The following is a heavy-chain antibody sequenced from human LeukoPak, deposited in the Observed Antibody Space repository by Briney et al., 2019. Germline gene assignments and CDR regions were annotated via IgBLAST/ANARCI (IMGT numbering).Heavy chain of an antibody. J-gene: IGHJ6*03. CDR3: ARLSGYGLHYYYYMDV. V-gene: IGHV4-59*12. Sequence: SETLSLTCTVSGGSISGYYWSWIRQPPGEGLEWIGYIYNSGNTNYNPSLKSRVTISADTSKNQFSLKLISVTAADTAVYYCARLSGYGLHYYYYMDVWGKGTTVTVSS. CDR1: GGSISGYY. CDR2: IYNSGNT. D-gene: IGHD5-12*01.